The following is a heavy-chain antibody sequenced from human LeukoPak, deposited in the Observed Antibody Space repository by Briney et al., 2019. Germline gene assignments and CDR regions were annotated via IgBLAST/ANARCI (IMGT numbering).Heavy chain of an antibody. D-gene: IGHD2-2*02. Sequence: GASVKVSCKASGGTFSSYAISWVRQAPGQGLEWMGGIIPIFGTANYAQKFQGRVTITADESTSTAYMELSSLRSEDTAVYYCARGSDCSSTSCYITNWFDPWGQGTLVTVSS. CDR1: GGTFSSYA. J-gene: IGHJ5*02. CDR3: ARGSDCSSTSCYITNWFDP. CDR2: IIPIFGTA. V-gene: IGHV1-69*13.